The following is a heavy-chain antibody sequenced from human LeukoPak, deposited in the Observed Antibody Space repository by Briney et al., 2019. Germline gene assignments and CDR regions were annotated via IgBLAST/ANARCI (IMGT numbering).Heavy chain of an antibody. CDR3: ARPHSGYDFRAFDI. CDR1: GGSISGYY. Sequence: SETLSLTCTVSGGSISGYYWSWIRQPPGKGLEWIGYIYYSGNTNYNPSLKSRVTISVDTSKNHPPLKVSSVTAADTAVYYCARPHSGYDFRAFDIWGPGTMVTVSS. V-gene: IGHV4-59*08. CDR2: IYYSGNT. D-gene: IGHD5-12*01. J-gene: IGHJ3*02.